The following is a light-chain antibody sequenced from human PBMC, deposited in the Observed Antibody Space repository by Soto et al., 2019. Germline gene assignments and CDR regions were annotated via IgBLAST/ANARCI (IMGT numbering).Light chain of an antibody. CDR2: EVS. CDR1: SSDVGGYNY. J-gene: IGLJ3*02. Sequence: QSALTQPPSASGSPGQSVTISCTGNSSDVGGYNYVSWYQQHPGKAPKLMIYEVSKRPSGVPDRFSGSKSGNTASLTVSGLQAEDEADYCCSSYAGSYNWVFGGGTKLTVL. V-gene: IGLV2-8*01. CDR3: SSYAGSYNWV.